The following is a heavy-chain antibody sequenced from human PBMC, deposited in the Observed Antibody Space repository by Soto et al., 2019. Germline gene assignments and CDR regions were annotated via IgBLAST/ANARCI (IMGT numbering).Heavy chain of an antibody. CDR2: ISYDGSNK. CDR3: AKAPREAVADHFDY. D-gene: IGHD6-19*01. CDR1: GFTFSSYG. J-gene: IGHJ4*02. V-gene: IGHV3-30*18. Sequence: QVQLVESGGGVVQPGRSLRLSCAASGFTFSSYGMHWVRQAPGKGLEWVAVISYDGSNKYYADSVKGRFTISRDNSKNTLYLQMNSLRAEDTAVYYCAKAPREAVADHFDYWGQGTLVTVSS.